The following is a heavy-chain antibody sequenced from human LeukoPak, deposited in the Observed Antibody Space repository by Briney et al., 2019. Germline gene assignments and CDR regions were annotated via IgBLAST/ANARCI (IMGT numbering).Heavy chain of an antibody. CDR1: GFTVSSNY. V-gene: IGHV3-15*01. CDR3: TTELYSGNDRNDY. CDR2: IKSKTDGGTT. J-gene: IGHJ4*02. Sequence: GGSLRLSCAASGFTVSSNYMSWVRQAPGKGLEWVGRIKSKTDGGTTDYPAPVKGRFTISRDDSKNTLYLQMNSLKTEDTAVYYCTTELYSGNDRNDYWGQGTLVTVSS. D-gene: IGHD5-12*01.